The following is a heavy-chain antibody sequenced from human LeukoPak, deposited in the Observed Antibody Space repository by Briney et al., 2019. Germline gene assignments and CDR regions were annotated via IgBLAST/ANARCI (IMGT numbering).Heavy chain of an antibody. Sequence: GGSLRLSCAASGFTFSSYAMIWVRQAPGKGLEWVSAVSYTGGSTYYAGSVKVRFTISRDNSKNTLYLQMNSLRAEDTAVYYCAKWVYYDGSGSVGGYFDYWGQGTLVTVSS. CDR2: VSYTGGST. V-gene: IGHV3-23*01. D-gene: IGHD3-22*01. CDR1: GFTFSSYA. J-gene: IGHJ4*02. CDR3: AKWVYYDGSGSVGGYFDY.